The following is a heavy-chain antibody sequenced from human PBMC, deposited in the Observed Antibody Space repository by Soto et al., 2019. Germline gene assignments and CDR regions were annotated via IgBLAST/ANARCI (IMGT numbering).Heavy chain of an antibody. J-gene: IGHJ6*02. D-gene: IGHD6-25*01. CDR3: AKCGSEYNYYYYGMDV. CDR1: GFTFSSYA. V-gene: IGHV3-23*01. Sequence: GGSLRLSCAASGFTFSSYAMSWVRQAPGKGLEWVSAISGSGGSTYYADSVKGRFTISRDNSKNTLYLQMNSLRAEDTAVYYCAKCGSEYNYYYYGMDVWGQGTTVTVSS. CDR2: ISGSGGST.